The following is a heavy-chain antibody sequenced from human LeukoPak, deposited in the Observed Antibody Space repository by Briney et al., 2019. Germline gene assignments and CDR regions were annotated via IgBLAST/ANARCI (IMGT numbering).Heavy chain of an antibody. CDR1: GYTFTGYY. CDR2: INPNSGGT. V-gene: IGHV1-2*06. D-gene: IGHD5-18*01. CDR3: ASSGGYSYGYHS. Sequence: ASVKVSCKASGYTFTGYYMHWVRQAPGQGLEWKGRINPNSGGTNYAQKFQGRVTMTRDTSISTAYMELSRLRSDDTAVYYCASSGGYSYGYHSWGQGTLVTVSS. J-gene: IGHJ5*02.